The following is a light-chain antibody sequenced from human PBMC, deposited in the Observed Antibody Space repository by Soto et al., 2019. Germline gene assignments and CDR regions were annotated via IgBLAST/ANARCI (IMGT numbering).Light chain of an antibody. CDR2: GAS. J-gene: IGKJ3*01. CDR3: QQYNNWPPFT. CDR1: QSVSFN. Sequence: EIVMTQSPATLSVSPGERATLSCRASQSVSFNLAWYQQKPGQAPRLLIYGASTRATGIPVRFSGSGSGTEFTLTISSLQSEDFAVYYCQQYNNWPPFTFGPGTKVDIK. V-gene: IGKV3-15*01.